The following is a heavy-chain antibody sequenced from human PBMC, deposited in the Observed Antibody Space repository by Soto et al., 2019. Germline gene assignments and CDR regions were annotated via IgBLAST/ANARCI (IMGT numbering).Heavy chain of an antibody. CDR2: ISSSGSTI. CDR1: GFTFSDYY. CDR3: ARSLASDYYDSSGEVL. J-gene: IGHJ4*02. D-gene: IGHD3-22*01. V-gene: IGHV3-11*01. Sequence: PGGSLRLSCAASGFTFSDYYMSWIRQAPGKGLEWVSYISSSGSTIYYADSVKGRFTISRDNAKNSLYLQMNSLRAEDTAVYYCARSLASDYYDSSGEVLWGQGTLVTVSS.